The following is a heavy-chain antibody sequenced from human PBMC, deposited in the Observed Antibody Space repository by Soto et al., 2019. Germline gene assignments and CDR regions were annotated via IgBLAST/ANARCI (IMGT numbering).Heavy chain of an antibody. Sequence: GGSLRLSCAASGFTFSSYGMHWVRQAPGKGLEWVAVISYDGSNKYYADSVKGRFTISRDNSKNTLYLQMNSLRAEDTAVYYCAKGYDYTYYYGMDVWGQGTTVTVSS. CDR3: AKGYDYTYYYGMDV. CDR2: ISYDGSNK. CDR1: GFTFSSYG. J-gene: IGHJ6*02. V-gene: IGHV3-30*18. D-gene: IGHD3-16*01.